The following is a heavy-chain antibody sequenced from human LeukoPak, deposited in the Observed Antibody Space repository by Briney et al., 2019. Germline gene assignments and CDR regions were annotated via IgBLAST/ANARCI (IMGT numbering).Heavy chain of an antibody. D-gene: IGHD3-16*01. V-gene: IGHV4-4*09. CDR3: ARGGSP. J-gene: IGHJ5*02. CDR1: GGSISSYY. Sequence: SETLSLTCTVSGGSISSYYWSWIRQPPGKGLEWIGYIYTSGSTNYNPSLNSRVTISVDTSKNQFSLKLSSVTAADTAVYYCARGGSPWGQGTLVTVSS. CDR2: IYTSGST.